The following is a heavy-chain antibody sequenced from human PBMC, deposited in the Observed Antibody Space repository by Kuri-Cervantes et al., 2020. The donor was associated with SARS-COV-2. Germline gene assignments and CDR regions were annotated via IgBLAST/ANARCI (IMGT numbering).Heavy chain of an antibody. V-gene: IGHV3-30-3*01. CDR3: ARGRVGVQDF. CDR1: GFTSNNYA. D-gene: IGHD2-21*01. CDR2: TSYDGTSK. Sequence: GESLKISCAASGFTSNNYAMHWVRQTPGEGLEWVAITSYDGTSKYYADSVKGRFTISRDNSKNTLYLQMNNLRGDDTAVYFCARGRVGVQDFWGQGTQVTVSS. J-gene: IGHJ4*02.